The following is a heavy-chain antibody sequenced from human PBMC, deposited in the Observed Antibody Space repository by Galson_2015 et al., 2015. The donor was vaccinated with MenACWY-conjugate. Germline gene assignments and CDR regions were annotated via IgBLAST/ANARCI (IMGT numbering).Heavy chain of an antibody. J-gene: IGHJ4*02. D-gene: IGHD6-19*01. CDR1: GYSFTISD. Sequence: SVKVSCKASGYSFTISDVTWVRLTPGHGLEWMGRIGGYVGDTKYAQKFPDRGTLTTNKSTTTAHKELRSLRSDDTALYYFARRELRNGWYIRDYWGQGTLATVSS. CDR2: IGGYVGDT. V-gene: IGHV1-18*01. CDR3: ARRELRNGWYIRDY.